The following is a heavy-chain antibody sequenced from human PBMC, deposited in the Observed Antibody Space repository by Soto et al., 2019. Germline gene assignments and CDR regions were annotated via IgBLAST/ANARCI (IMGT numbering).Heavy chain of an antibody. CDR3: ASLHRRYYFDY. CDR2: IYYSGST. Sequence: SETLSLTCTVSGGSISSYYWSWIRQPPGKGLEWIGYIYYSGSTNYNPSLKSRVTISVDTSKNQFSLKLSSVTAADTAVYYCASLHRRYYFDYWGQGTPVTVSS. CDR1: GGSISSYY. D-gene: IGHD4-4*01. V-gene: IGHV4-59*08. J-gene: IGHJ4*02.